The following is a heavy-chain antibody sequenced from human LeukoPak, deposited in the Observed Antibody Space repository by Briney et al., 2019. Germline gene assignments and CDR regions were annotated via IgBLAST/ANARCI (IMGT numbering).Heavy chain of an antibody. V-gene: IGHV3-9*01. CDR1: GFTFDDYA. CDR3: AKGALSSSGWYTDAFDI. J-gene: IGHJ3*02. D-gene: IGHD6-19*01. Sequence: PGRSLGLSCAASGFTFDDYAMHWVRQAPGKGLEWVSGISWNSGSIGYADSVKGRFTISRDNAKNSLYLQMNSLRAEDTAVYYCAKGALSSSGWYTDAFDIWGQGTMVTVSS. CDR2: ISWNSGSI.